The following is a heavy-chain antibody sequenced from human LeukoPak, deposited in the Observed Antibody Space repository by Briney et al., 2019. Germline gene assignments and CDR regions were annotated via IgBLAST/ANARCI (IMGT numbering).Heavy chain of an antibody. CDR2: INHSGST. D-gene: IGHD6-13*01. CDR3: ARTYSSSWYSGSYNWFDP. J-gene: IGHJ5*02. CDR1: GGSISSSSYY. Sequence: SETLSLTCTVSGGSISSSSYYWSWIRQPPGKGLEWIGEINHSGSTNYNPSLKSRVTISVDTSKNQFSLKLSSVTAADTAVYYCARTYSSSWYSGSYNWFDPWGQGTLVTVSS. V-gene: IGHV4-39*07.